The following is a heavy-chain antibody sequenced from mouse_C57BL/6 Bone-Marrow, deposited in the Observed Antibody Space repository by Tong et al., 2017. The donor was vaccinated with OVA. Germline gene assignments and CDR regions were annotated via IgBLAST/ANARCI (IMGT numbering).Heavy chain of an antibody. Sequence: VQLQESGAELVKPGASVKLSCKASGYTFTSYYMYWVKQRPGQGLEWIGEINPSNGGTNFNEKFKSKATLTVDKSSRSECMNLRRLTSEDSAVYYCNTTVVDTSWYFDVWGAGTTVTVSS. CDR3: NTTVVDTSWYFDV. V-gene: IGHV1S81*02. CDR2: INPSNGGT. CDR1: GYTFTSYY. D-gene: IGHD1-1*01. J-gene: IGHJ1*01.